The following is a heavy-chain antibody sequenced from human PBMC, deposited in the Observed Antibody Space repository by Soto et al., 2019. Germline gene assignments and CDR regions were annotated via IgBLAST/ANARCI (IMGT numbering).Heavy chain of an antibody. CDR1: WGAFSGYY. J-gene: IGHJ5*02. Sequence: PSGTLSPTRAFYWGAFSGYYWGWNPPPPGKGLEWIGEINHSGSTNYNPSLKSRVTISVDTSKNQFSLKLSSVTAADTAVYYCARAPMIVVNNWFDPWGQGTLVTVSS. CDR2: INHSGST. V-gene: IGHV4-34*01. CDR3: ARAPMIVVNNWFDP. D-gene: IGHD3-22*01.